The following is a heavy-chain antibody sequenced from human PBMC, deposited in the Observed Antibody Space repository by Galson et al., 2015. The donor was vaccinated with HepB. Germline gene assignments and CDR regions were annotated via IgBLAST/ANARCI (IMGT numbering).Heavy chain of an antibody. J-gene: IGHJ4*02. Sequence: SLRLSCAASGFTFSSYTMNWVRQAPGKGLEWISYISTTSDNKFSADSVKGRFIISRDNAKNLLYLQMNSLRAEDTAVYYCTRIALSGSCWYFDYWGQGSLVTVSS. CDR2: ISTTSDNK. CDR1: GFTFSSYT. D-gene: IGHD1-26*01. V-gene: IGHV3-48*01. CDR3: TRIALSGSCWYFDY.